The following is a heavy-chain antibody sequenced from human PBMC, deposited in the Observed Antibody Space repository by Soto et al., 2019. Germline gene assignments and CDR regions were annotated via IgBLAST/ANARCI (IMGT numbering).Heavy chain of an antibody. J-gene: IGHJ6*02. CDR1: RCRVTTYW. D-gene: IGHD1-1*01. V-gene: IGHV5-10-1*01. CDR2: IDPSDSYT. Sequence: SGKGSRCRVTTYWLSLVRQMPGKGLEWMGRIDPSDSYTNYSPSFQGHVTISADKSISTAYLQWSSLKASDTAMYYCARHREHYFGSVLCRHWTPVT. CDR3: ARHREHYFGSVL.